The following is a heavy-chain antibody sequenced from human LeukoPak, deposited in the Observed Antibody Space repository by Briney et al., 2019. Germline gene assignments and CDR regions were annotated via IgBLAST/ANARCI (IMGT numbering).Heavy chain of an antibody. D-gene: IGHD3-16*01. V-gene: IGHV3-21*01. CDR3: TRAIGGSCPRGSDC. CDR1: GFTFSSYN. J-gene: IGHJ4*02. Sequence: GGSLRLSCAASGFTFSSYNMNWVRQAPGKGLEWVSSISSSSGYIYYADSVKGRFTISRDNAKNSLYLQINSLRAEDTAVYYCTRAIGGSCPRGSDCWGQGTLVTVSS. CDR2: ISSSSGYI.